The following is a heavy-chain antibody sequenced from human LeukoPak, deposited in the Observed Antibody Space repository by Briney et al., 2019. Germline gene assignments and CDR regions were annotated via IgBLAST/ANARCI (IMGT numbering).Heavy chain of an antibody. CDR3: AKAPATGEGYYFYYMDV. D-gene: IGHD7-27*01. Sequence: PGGSLRLSCAASGFTFSSYAMSWVRQAPGKGLEWVASINGRAATTYYADSVKGRFTISRDNSKNTLYLQMNSLGADDTAVYYCAKAPATGEGYYFYYMDVWGKGTTVTVSS. CDR1: GFTFSSYA. CDR2: INGRAATT. J-gene: IGHJ6*03. V-gene: IGHV3-23*01.